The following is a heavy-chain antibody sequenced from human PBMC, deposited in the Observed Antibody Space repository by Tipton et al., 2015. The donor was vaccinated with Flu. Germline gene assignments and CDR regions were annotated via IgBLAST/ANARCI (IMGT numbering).Heavy chain of an antibody. D-gene: IGHD3-10*01. J-gene: IGHJ6*02. Sequence: TLSLTCTVSGGSISSYYWSWIRQPAGKGLEWIGRIYTSGSTNYNPYLKSRVTMSVDTSKNQFSLKLSSVTAADTAVYYCARVYYGSGPMGYYYGMDVWGQGTTVTVSS. CDR1: GGSISSYY. V-gene: IGHV4-4*07. CDR3: ARVYYGSGPMGYYYGMDV. CDR2: IYTSGST.